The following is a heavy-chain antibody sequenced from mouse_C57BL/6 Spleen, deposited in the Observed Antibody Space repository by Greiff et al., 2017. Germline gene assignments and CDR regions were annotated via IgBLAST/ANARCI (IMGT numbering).Heavy chain of an antibody. Sequence: EVKLVESGGGLVQPKGSLKLSCAASGFTFNTYAMHWVRQAPGKGLEWVARIRSKSSNYATYYADSVKDRFTISRDDSQSMLYLQMNNLKTEYTAMKYCLRDGLPYWYFDVWGTGTTVTVSS. CDR3: LRDGLPYWYFDV. J-gene: IGHJ1*03. D-gene: IGHD6-1*01. CDR2: IRSKSSNYAT. V-gene: IGHV10-3*01. CDR1: GFTFNTYA.